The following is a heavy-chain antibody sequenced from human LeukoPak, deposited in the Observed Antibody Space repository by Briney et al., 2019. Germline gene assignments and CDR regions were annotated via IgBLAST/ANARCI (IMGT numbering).Heavy chain of an antibody. Sequence: GGSLRLSCAASGFTFSSYWMSWARQAPGKGLEWVANIKQDGSEKYYVDSVKGRFTISRDNAKNSLYLQMNSLRAEDTAVYYCARGAYYYYCYMDVWGKGTTVTVSS. CDR2: IKQDGSEK. CDR3: ARGAYYYYCYMDV. V-gene: IGHV3-7*01. CDR1: GFTFSSYW. J-gene: IGHJ6*03.